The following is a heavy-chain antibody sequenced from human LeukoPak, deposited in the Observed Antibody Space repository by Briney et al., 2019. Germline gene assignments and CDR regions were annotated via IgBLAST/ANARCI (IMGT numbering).Heavy chain of an antibody. CDR2: INHSGST. Sequence: SETLSLTCAVYGGSFSGYYWSWIRQPPGKWLEWRGEINHSGSTNYNPSLKSRVTISVDTSKNQFSLKLSSVTAADTAVYYCARGAPYYYGSGSTFDYWGQGTLVTVSS. J-gene: IGHJ4*02. D-gene: IGHD3-10*01. CDR3: ARGAPYYYGSGSTFDY. CDR1: GGSFSGYY. V-gene: IGHV4-34*01.